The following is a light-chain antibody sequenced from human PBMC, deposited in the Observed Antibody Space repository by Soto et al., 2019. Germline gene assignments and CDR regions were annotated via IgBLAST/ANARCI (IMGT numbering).Light chain of an antibody. J-gene: IGKJ5*01. V-gene: IGKV3-11*01. CDR2: DAS. CDR1: QSVSSS. CDR3: HHRGNGIT. Sequence: EVVLTQSPATLSLSPGDTATLSCGAGQSVSSSLAWYQQKPGQAPRLLIYDASSRATGIPARFSGSGSGTDFTLTISSLEPEDFAVYYCHHRGNGITFGQGT.